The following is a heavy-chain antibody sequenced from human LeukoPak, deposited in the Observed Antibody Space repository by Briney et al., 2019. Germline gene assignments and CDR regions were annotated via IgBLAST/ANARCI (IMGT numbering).Heavy chain of an antibody. CDR1: GFTFDDYA. D-gene: IGHD6-13*01. J-gene: IGHJ4*02. CDR2: ISWNSGSI. CDR3: AKPATYSSSWYYFDY. Sequence: GRSLRLSCAASGFTFDDYAMHWVRQAPGKGLEWVSGISWNSGSIGYADSVKGRFTISRDNAKNSLYLQMNSLRAEDTALYYCAKPATYSSSWYYFDYWGQGTLVTVSS. V-gene: IGHV3-9*01.